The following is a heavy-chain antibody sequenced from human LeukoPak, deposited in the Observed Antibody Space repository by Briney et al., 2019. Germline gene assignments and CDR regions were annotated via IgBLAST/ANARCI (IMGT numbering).Heavy chain of an antibody. CDR3: ARELWFGELH. V-gene: IGHV3-11*01. J-gene: IGHJ4*02. Sequence: ELVSYISSSGSTIYYPVSVKGRFTISRDNAKNSLYLQMNSLRAEDTAVYYCARELWFGELHGGQGTLVTVSS. CDR2: ISSSGSTI. D-gene: IGHD3-10*01.